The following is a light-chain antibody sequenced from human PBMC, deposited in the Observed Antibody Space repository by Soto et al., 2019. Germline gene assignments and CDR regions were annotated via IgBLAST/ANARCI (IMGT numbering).Light chain of an antibody. CDR1: QSVSSTY. CDR2: GAS. J-gene: IGKJ4*01. V-gene: IGKV3-20*01. Sequence: EIVLTQSPGTLSLSPGERAALSCRASQSVSSTYLAWYQQKPGQSPRLLIYGASSRATGIPDRFSGSGSGTDFTLTISRLETEDCAVYYCQQDGSSQTFGGGTKVEIK. CDR3: QQDGSSQT.